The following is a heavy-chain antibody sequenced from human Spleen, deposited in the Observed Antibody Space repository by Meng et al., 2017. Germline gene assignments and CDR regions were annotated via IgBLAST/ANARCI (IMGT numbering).Heavy chain of an antibody. J-gene: IGHJ4*02. CDR1: GFTFSSFE. D-gene: IGHD3-22*01. V-gene: IGHV3-48*03. CDR2: INSNGDIT. CDR3: ARDGSYFDSSGPQPEF. Sequence: GGSLRLSCEASGFTFSSFEMNWVRQAPGKGLEWISYINSNGDITYYADSVRGRFTISRDNAKNSLYLHMNSLRVDDTALYYCARDGSYFDSSGPQPEFWGQGTLVTVSS.